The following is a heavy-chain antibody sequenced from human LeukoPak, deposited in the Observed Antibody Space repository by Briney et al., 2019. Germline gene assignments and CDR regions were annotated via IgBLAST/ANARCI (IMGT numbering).Heavy chain of an antibody. V-gene: IGHV1-2*02. J-gene: IGHJ4*02. CDR2: INPNSGGT. CDR1: GYTFTGYY. CDR3: AIPWYYYDSSGYYS. Sequence: GASVKVSCKASGYTFTGYYMHWVRQAPGQGLEWMGWINPNSGGTNYAQKFQGRVTMTRDTSISTAYMELSRLRSDDTAVYYCAIPWYYYDSSGYYSWGQGTLVTVSS. D-gene: IGHD3-22*01.